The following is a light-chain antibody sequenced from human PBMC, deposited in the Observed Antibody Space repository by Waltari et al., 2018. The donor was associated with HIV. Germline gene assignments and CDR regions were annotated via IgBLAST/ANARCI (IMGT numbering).Light chain of an antibody. J-gene: IGLJ2*01. Sequence: QSALTQPPSASGSPGQSVTISCTGTNSDLGGYHYVSCSQQHPGKAPKLVISEVTKRPSGVPDRFSGSKSGTTASLTVSGLQAEDEADYYCSSYADRNGFYVVFGGGTRLTVL. CDR1: NSDLGGYHY. CDR3: SSYADRNGFYVV. CDR2: EVT. V-gene: IGLV2-8*01.